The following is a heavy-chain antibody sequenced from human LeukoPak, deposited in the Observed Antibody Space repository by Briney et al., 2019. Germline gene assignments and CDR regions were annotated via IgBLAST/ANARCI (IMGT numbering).Heavy chain of an antibody. V-gene: IGHV4-39*07. Sequence: SETLSLTCTVSGGSISSSSYYWGWIRQPPGKGLEWIGSIYYSGSTYYNPSLKSRVTISVDTSKNQFSLKLSSVTAADTAVYYCARVYYDSSGLPDYWGQGTLDTVSS. CDR2: IYYSGST. D-gene: IGHD3-22*01. CDR1: GGSISSSSYY. CDR3: ARVYYDSSGLPDY. J-gene: IGHJ4*02.